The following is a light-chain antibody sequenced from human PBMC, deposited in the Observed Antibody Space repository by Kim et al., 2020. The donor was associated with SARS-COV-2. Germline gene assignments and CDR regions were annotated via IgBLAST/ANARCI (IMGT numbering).Light chain of an antibody. CDR3: QVWDSSSDHRVV. Sequence: PGKTARINCGGNSIGSESVLWYQGKPGQAPVLVISYDSDRPSGIPERFSGSNSGNTATLTISRVEAGDEADYYCQVWDSSSDHRVVFGGGTQLTVL. V-gene: IGLV3-21*04. J-gene: IGLJ2*01. CDR1: SIGSES. CDR2: YDS.